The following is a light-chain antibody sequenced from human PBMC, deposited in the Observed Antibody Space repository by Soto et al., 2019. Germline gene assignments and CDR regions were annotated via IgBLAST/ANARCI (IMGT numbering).Light chain of an antibody. CDR3: QQYGESRKT. J-gene: IGKJ5*01. CDR2: GAS. Sequence: EIVLTQSPCTLSLPPGERATLSCRASQSVSNNYLAWYQHKPGQSPRLLIYGASTRATDMPGRFSGRGAGAEFTLTISRLEPEDFAVYDCQQYGESRKTFDQGTRLEIK. V-gene: IGKV3-20*01. CDR1: QSVSNNY.